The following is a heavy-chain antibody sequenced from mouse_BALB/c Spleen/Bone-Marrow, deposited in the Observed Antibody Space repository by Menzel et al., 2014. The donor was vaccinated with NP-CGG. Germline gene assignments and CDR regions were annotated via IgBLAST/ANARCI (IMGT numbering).Heavy chain of an antibody. CDR2: INSDGGST. D-gene: IGHD1-1*01. V-gene: IGHV5-2*01. J-gene: IGHJ3*01. CDR1: EYEFPSHD. Sequence: DVKLVESGGGLVQPGESLKLSCESNEYEFPSHDMSWVRKTPEKRLELVAAINSDGGSTFYPDTMERRFIISRDNTKKTLYLRMGSLRSEDTALYYCARQGDYGSSWFAYWGQGTLVTVSA. CDR3: ARQGDYGSSWFAY.